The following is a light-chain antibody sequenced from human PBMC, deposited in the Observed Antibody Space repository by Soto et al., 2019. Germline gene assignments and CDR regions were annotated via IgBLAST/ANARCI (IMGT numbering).Light chain of an antibody. V-gene: IGKV1-39*01. CDR2: AAS. CDR1: QSISSY. CDR3: QQRYSTLT. Sequence: IQMTQSPSSLSASVGDRVTITCRASQSISSYLNWYQQKPGKAPKLLIYAASSLQSGVPSRFSRSGSGTDFTLTISSLQPEDFATYYCQQRYSTLTFGGGTKVEIK. J-gene: IGKJ4*01.